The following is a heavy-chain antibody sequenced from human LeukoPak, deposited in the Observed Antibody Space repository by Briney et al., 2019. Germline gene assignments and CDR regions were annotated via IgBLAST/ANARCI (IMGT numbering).Heavy chain of an antibody. J-gene: IGHJ4*02. CDR1: GFTFSSYS. D-gene: IGHD2-15*01. Sequence: GGSLRLSCAASGFTFSSYSMIWVRQAPGKGLEWVSSISSSSSYIYYADSVKGRFTISRDNAKNSLYLQMNSLRAEDTAVYYCARTLMNCSGGSCSPYYFDYWGQGTLVTVSS. CDR2: ISSSSSYI. CDR3: ARTLMNCSGGSCSPYYFDY. V-gene: IGHV3-21*01.